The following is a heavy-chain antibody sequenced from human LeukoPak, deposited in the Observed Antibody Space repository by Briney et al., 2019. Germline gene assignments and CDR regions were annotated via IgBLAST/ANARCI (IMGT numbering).Heavy chain of an antibody. V-gene: IGHV4-34*01. D-gene: IGHD2-15*01. CDR1: GGSFSGYY. CDR2: INHSGST. Sequence: SETLSLTCAVYGGSFSGYYWSWIGQSPGKGLEGIGEINHSGSTNYNPSLKSRVTISVDTSNNQFSLKLSSVTAADTAVYYCARSNSESGYCSGASCYYAPFDYWGLGNLVTVSS. CDR3: ARSNSESGYCSGASCYYAPFDY. J-gene: IGHJ4*02.